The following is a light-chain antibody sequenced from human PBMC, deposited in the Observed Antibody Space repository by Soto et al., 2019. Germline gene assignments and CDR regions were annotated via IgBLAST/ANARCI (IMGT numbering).Light chain of an antibody. CDR2: EVS. CDR1: SSDVGGYNY. CDR3: SSYTSCSTLWV. J-gene: IGLJ3*02. Sequence: QSVLTQPASVSGSPGQSSTISCTGTSSDVGGYNYVSWYQQHPGKAPKLMIYEVSNRPSGVSNRFSGSKSGNTASLTISGLQAEDEADYYCSSYTSCSTLWVFGGGTKVTVL. V-gene: IGLV2-14*01.